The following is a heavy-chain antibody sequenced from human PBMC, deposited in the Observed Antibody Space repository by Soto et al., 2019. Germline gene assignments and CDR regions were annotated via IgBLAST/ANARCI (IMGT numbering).Heavy chain of an antibody. Sequence: ASVKVSCKASGYTFTSYGISWVRQAPGQGLEWMGWISAYNGNTNYAQKLQGRVTMTTDTSTSTAYMELRSLRSDDTAVYYCARAAPDYDFWSGYYRNYYGMDVWGQGTTVTVSS. CDR1: GYTFTSYG. D-gene: IGHD3-3*01. V-gene: IGHV1-18*01. CDR3: ARAAPDYDFWSGYYRNYYGMDV. J-gene: IGHJ6*02. CDR2: ISAYNGNT.